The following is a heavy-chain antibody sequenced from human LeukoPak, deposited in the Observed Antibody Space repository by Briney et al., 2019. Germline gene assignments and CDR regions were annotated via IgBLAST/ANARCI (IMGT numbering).Heavy chain of an antibody. CDR2: ISSSSSYI. Sequence: GGSLRLSCAASGFTFSSYSMNWVRQAPGKGLEWVSSISSSSSYIYYADSVKGRFTISRDNAKNSLYLQMNSLRAEDTAVYYCARDREGDGYNDYWGQGTLVTVSS. CDR3: ARDREGDGYNDY. CDR1: GFTFSSYS. D-gene: IGHD5-12*01. J-gene: IGHJ4*02. V-gene: IGHV3-21*01.